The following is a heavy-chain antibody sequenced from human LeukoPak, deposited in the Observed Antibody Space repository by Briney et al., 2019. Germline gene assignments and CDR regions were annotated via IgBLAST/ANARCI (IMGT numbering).Heavy chain of an antibody. J-gene: IGHJ4*02. D-gene: IGHD2-21*02. V-gene: IGHV3-66*01. CDR2: IYSGGST. CDR1: GFTVSSNY. CDR3: ARDRGGNSNGGFDY. Sequence: PGGSLRLSCAASGFTVSSNYMSRVRQAPGKGLEWVSVIYSGGSTYYADSVKGRFTISRDNSKNTLYLQMNSLRAEDTAVYYCARDRGGNSNGGFDYWGQGTLVTVSS.